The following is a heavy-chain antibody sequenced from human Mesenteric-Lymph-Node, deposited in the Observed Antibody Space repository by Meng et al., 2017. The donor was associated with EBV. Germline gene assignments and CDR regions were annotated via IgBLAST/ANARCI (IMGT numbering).Heavy chain of an antibody. J-gene: IGHJ4*02. CDR1: GYTFTNYA. V-gene: IGHV7-4-1*02. Sequence: QVQLVQSGSELKKPGASVKLSCKASGYTFTNYAINWVRQAPGQGLEWMGWISTITGNPTNAQDFTGRFVFSLDTSVSTAYLQINNLKPDDTAVYYCARDNPLDKWGQGTLVTVAS. CDR3: ARDNPLDK. CDR2: ISTITGNP.